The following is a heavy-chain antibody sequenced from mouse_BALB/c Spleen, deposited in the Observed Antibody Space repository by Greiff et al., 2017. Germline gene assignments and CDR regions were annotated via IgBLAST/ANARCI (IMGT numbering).Heavy chain of an antibody. CDR1: GYSFTSGYY. CDR3: ARRLTTVYAMDY. CDR2: ISYDGSN. J-gene: IGHJ4*01. Sequence: EVKLQESGPGLVKPSQSLSLTCSATGYSFTSGYYWNWIRQFPGNKLEWMGYISYDGSNNYNPSFKNRISITRDTSKNQFFLKLNSVTTEDTATYYCARRLTTVYAMDYWGQGTSVTVSS. V-gene: IGHV3-6*02. D-gene: IGHD1-1*01.